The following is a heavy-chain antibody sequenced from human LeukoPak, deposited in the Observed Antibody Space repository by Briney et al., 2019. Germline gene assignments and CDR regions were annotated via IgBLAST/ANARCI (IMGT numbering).Heavy chain of an antibody. CDR3: ARDGCSGGSCFPYYYYGMDV. J-gene: IGHJ6*02. CDR2: ISSNGGST. V-gene: IGHV3-64*01. Sequence: GGSLRLSCAASGFTFSSCAMHWVRQAPGKGLEYVSVISSNGGSTYYSNSVKGRFTISRDNSKNMLYLQMGSLRAEDMAVYYCARDGCSGGSCFPYYYYGMDVWGQGTTVTVSS. CDR1: GFTFSSCA. D-gene: IGHD2-15*01.